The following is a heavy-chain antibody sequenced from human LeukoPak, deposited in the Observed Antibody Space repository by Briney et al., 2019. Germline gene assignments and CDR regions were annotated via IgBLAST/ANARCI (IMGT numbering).Heavy chain of an antibody. D-gene: IGHD2-2*02. CDR2: MNPNSGGT. J-gene: IGHJ6*03. Sequence: ASVKVSCKASGYTFTSYDINWVRQATGQGLEWMGWMNPNSGGTNYAQKFQGRVTMTRDTSISTAYMELSRLRSDDTAVYYYARSTDCSSTSCYIDYYYYYMDVWGKGTTVTVSS. V-gene: IGHV1-2*02. CDR1: GYTFTSYD. CDR3: ARSTDCSSTSCYIDYYYYYMDV.